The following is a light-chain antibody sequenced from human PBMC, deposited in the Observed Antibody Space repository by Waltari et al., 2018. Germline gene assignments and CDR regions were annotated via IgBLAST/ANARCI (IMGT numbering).Light chain of an antibody. CDR2: SNN. CDR3: AAWDASLNGWV. J-gene: IGLJ3*02. Sequence: QSVLTQPPSVSGTPGQRVSISCSGNSANIESNPVTWFQQVPGTAPKLLIYSNNQRPSGVPDRFSASKSDTSASLAISGLQSDDEADYYCAAWDASLNGWVFGGGTKLAVL. CDR1: SANIESNP. V-gene: IGLV1-44*01.